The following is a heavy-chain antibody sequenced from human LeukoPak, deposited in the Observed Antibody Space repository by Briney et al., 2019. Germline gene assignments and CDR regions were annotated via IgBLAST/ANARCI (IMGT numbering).Heavy chain of an antibody. CDR3: ARNGASTVTSDY. Sequence: SETLSLTCAVYGGSFSGYYWSWIRQPPGKGLEWIGEINHSGSTNYNPSLKSRVTISVDTSKNQFSLKLSSVTAADTAVYYCARNGASTVTSDYWGQETLVTVSS. V-gene: IGHV4-34*01. D-gene: IGHD4-17*01. J-gene: IGHJ4*02. CDR1: GGSFSGYY. CDR2: INHSGST.